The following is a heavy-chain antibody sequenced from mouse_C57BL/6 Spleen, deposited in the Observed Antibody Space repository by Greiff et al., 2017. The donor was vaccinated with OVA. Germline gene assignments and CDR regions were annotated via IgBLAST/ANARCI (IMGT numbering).Heavy chain of an antibody. CDR1: GFSLTSYG. D-gene: IGHD2-3*01. Sequence: VKLVESGPGLVQPSQSLSITCTVSGFSLTSYGVHWVRQSPGKGLEWLGVIWSGGSTDYNAAFISRLSISKDNSKSQVFFKMNSLQADDTAIYYCARKADGYSFAYWGQGTLVTVSA. CDR3: ARKADGYSFAY. J-gene: IGHJ3*01. V-gene: IGHV2-2*01. CDR2: IWSGGST.